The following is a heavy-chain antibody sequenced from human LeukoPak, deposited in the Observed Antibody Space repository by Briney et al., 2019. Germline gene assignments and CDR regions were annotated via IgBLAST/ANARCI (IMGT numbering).Heavy chain of an antibody. V-gene: IGHV5-51*01. CDR1: GYTFTKYW. D-gene: IGHD5-18*01. CDR2: IYPGDSDT. CDR3: ARGSVDTAMTSDY. J-gene: IGHJ4*02. Sequence: GESLKISCKGSGYTFTKYWIGWVRQMSGKGLEWMGIIYPGDSDTRDSPSFQGRVTMSVDKSISTAYLQWRSLKASDTAMYYCARGSVDTAMTSDYWGQGTLVTVSS.